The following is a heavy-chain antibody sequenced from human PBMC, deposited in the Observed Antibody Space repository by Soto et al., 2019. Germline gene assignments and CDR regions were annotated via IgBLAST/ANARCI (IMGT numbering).Heavy chain of an antibody. Sequence: GGSLRLSCAASGFTFSSYSMNWVRQAPGKGLEWVSSISSSSSYIYYADSVKGRFTISRDNAKNSLYLQMNSLRAEDTAVYYCAREVDIVVVPAAIYYFDYWGQGTLVTVSS. CDR1: GFTFSSYS. V-gene: IGHV3-21*01. J-gene: IGHJ4*02. D-gene: IGHD2-2*01. CDR2: ISSSSSYI. CDR3: AREVDIVVVPAAIYYFDY.